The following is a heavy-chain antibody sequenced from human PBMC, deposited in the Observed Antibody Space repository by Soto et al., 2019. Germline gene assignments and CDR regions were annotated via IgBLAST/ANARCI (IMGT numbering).Heavy chain of an antibody. CDR3: ARDPGGNAFAEWTYSFDY. CDR1: GLTFSSYA. Sequence: QVQLVESGGGVVQPGRSLRLSCAASGLTFSSYAMQWVRQAPGKGLEWVAVISYDGSNKYYADSVKGRFTISRDNSKNTLDLQMNSLRAEDTAVYYCARDPGGNAFAEWTYSFDYWDQGTQVTVYS. V-gene: IGHV3-30-3*01. D-gene: IGHD1-1*01. J-gene: IGHJ4*02. CDR2: ISYDGSNK.